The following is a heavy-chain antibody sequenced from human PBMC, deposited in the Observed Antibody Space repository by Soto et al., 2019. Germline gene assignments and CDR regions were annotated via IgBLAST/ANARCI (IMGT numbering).Heavy chain of an antibody. CDR2: ISGYNGDT. CDR1: GYTFSSYG. D-gene: IGHD1-26*01. Sequence: QVQLVQSGGEVKAPGASVKVSCRSSGYTFSSYGVSWVRQAPGQGLEWMGWISGYNGDTSYAEKFQGRVTMTTDTSTGTTYMDPRSLTSDDTAVYYCAREVGAWFDYWGQGTLVTVSS. CDR3: AREVGAWFDY. V-gene: IGHV1-18*01. J-gene: IGHJ4*02.